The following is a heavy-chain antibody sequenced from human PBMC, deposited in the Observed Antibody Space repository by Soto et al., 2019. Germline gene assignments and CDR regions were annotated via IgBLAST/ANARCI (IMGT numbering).Heavy chain of an antibody. CDR2: ISAYNGNT. Sequence: GASVKVSCKASGYTFTSYGISWVRQAPGQGLEWMGWISAYNGNTNYAQKLQGRVTMTTDTSTSTAYMELRSLRSDDTAAYYCARDHSPGQYNWNAQDAFDIWGQGTMVTVSS. CDR3: ARDHSPGQYNWNAQDAFDI. J-gene: IGHJ3*02. D-gene: IGHD1-20*01. CDR1: GYTFTSYG. V-gene: IGHV1-18*04.